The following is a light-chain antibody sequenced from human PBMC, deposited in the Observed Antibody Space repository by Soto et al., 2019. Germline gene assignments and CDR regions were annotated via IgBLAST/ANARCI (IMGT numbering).Light chain of an antibody. J-gene: IGLJ1*01. V-gene: IGLV1-47*02. CDR3: ASWDGRLSGRFV. CDR2: SNN. Sequence: QSVLTQTPSASGTPGQRVTISCSGSSSNIGTNYVHWYQQLPGTTPKLLIYSNNQRPSGVTDRFSGSQSGTSASLAISGLLSEDESDDFCASWDGRLSGRFVFGTGTKRTVL. CDR1: SSNIGTNY.